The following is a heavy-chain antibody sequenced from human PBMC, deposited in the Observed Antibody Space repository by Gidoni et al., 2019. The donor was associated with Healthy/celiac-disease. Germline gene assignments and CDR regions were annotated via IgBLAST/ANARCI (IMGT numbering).Heavy chain of an antibody. V-gene: IGHV3-74*01. CDR1: GFTFSSYW. Sequence: EVQLVESGGGLVQPGGSLRLSCAASGFTFSSYWMHWVRQAPGKGRVWVARSNSDGSSTGYADAVKGRCASSRDKAKNTLYLQMSSLRAEDTAVYYCARGAGWLAPVDYWGQGTLVTVSS. CDR2: SNSDGSST. D-gene: IGHD6-19*01. CDR3: ARGAGWLAPVDY. J-gene: IGHJ4*02.